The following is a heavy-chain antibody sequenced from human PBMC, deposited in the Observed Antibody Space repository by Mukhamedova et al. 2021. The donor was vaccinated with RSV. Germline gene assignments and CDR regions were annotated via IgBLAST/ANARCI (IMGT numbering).Heavy chain of an antibody. CDR2: IKEDGSEI. Sequence: MSWVRQAPGKGLEWVANIKEDGSEIYYVDSVKGRFTISRDNAKNSVYLQMNSLRAEDTAVYYCARDRPDYYGSSGSDAFDIWC. CDR3: ARDRPDYYGSSGSDAFDI. J-gene: IGHJ3*02. D-gene: IGHD3-22*01. V-gene: IGHV3-7*01.